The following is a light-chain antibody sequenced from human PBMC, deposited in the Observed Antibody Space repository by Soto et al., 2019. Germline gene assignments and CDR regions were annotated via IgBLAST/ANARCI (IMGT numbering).Light chain of an antibody. V-gene: IGKV3-11*01. CDR3: QQRTNWPPT. Sequence: EVVLTQSPATLSLSPGKRATLSCKASQGVSRYLAWYQQKPGQAPRLLIYDASNRATGIPARFSGSGSGTDFTLTISSLEPEDFAVYYCQQRTNWPPTFGQGTKVEIK. CDR2: DAS. J-gene: IGKJ1*01. CDR1: QGVSRY.